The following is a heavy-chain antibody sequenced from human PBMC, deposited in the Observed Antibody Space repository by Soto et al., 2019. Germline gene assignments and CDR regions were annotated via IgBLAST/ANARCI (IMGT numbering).Heavy chain of an antibody. V-gene: IGHV1-18*01. Sequence: ASVKVSCKASGYTFTSYGISWLRQAPGQGLEWMGWISAYNGNTNYAQKLQGRVTMTTDTSTSTAYMELRSLGSDDTAVYYCARDLDLVVVPAAYDYWGQGTLVTVSS. CDR1: GYTFTSYG. CDR2: ISAYNGNT. J-gene: IGHJ4*02. CDR3: ARDLDLVVVPAAYDY. D-gene: IGHD2-2*01.